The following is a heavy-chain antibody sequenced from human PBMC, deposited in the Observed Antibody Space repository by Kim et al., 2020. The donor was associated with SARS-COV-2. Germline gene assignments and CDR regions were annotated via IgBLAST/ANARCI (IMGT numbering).Heavy chain of an antibody. Sequence: YSKKFQGRVTITRDTSASTSYMERSSLRSEDTAVYYCARYDFWSGYYPDYWGQGTLVTVSS. D-gene: IGHD3-3*01. J-gene: IGHJ4*02. CDR3: ARYDFWSGYYPDY. V-gene: IGHV1-3*01.